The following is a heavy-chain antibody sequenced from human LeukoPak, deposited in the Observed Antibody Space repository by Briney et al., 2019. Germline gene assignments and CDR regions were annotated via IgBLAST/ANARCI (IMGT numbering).Heavy chain of an antibody. J-gene: IGHJ6*03. Sequence: GGSLRLSCAASGFTLSDYYMSWVRQAPGKGLEWVSVIYSGGSTYYADSVKGRFTISRDNSKNTLYLQMNSLRAEDTAVYYCARRAVAYSFGSYYYYYYYMDVWGKGTTVTISS. V-gene: IGHV3-66*01. CDR1: GFTLSDYY. D-gene: IGHD6-19*01. CDR3: ARRAVAYSFGSYYYYYYYMDV. CDR2: IYSGGST.